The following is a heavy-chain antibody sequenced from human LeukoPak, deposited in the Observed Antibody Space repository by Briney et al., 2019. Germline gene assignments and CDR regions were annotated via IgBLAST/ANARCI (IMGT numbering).Heavy chain of an antibody. V-gene: IGHV3-23*01. J-gene: IGHJ4*02. CDR2: ISDSGGNT. D-gene: IGHD6-6*01. CDR1: GFTFNSYA. Sequence: GGSLRLSCAASGFTFNSYAMSWVRQAPWERLQWVSGISDSGGNTYYADSVRGRFTISRDNSKNTLYLQTNSLRAEDTAVYYCARHRSSWLIDYWGQGTLVTVSS. CDR3: ARHRSSWLIDY.